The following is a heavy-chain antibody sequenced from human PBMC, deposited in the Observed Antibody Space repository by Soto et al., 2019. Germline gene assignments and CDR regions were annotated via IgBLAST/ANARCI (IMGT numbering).Heavy chain of an antibody. V-gene: IGHV3-33*01. J-gene: IGHJ6*02. CDR1: GFTFSSYG. D-gene: IGHD2-21*02. CDR2: IWYDGSNK. Sequence: PGGSLRLSCAASGFTFSSYGMHWVRQAPGKGLEWVAVIWYDGSNKYYADSVKGRFTISRDNSKNTLYLQMNSLRAEDTAVYYCARGPDDDGTAYGMDVWGQGTTVTVSS. CDR3: ARGPDDDGTAYGMDV.